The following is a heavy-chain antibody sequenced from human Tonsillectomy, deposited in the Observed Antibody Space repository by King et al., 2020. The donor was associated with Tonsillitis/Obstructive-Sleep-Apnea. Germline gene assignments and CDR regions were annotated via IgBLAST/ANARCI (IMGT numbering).Heavy chain of an antibody. Sequence: QLQESGPGLVKPSETLSLTCTVSGGSISSSSYYWGWIRQPPGKGLEWIGSIYYSGSTYYNPSLKSRVTISVDTSKNQFSLKLSSVTAAETAVYYCARLEGGWYYFDYWGQGTLVTVSS. D-gene: IGHD6-19*01. CDR2: IYYSGST. J-gene: IGHJ4*02. CDR3: ARLEGGWYYFDY. CDR1: GGSISSSSYY. V-gene: IGHV4-39*01.